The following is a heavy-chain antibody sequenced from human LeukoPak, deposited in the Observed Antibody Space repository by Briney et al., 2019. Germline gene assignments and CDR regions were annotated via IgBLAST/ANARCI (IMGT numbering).Heavy chain of an antibody. J-gene: IGHJ4*02. D-gene: IGHD6-13*01. Sequence: PSETLSLTCTVSGGSISSYYWSWIRQPPGKGLEWIGYIYCSGSTNYNPSLKSRVTISVDTSKNQFSLKLSSVTAADTAVYYCARELAAAGLDYWGQGTLVTVSS. CDR3: ARELAAAGLDY. CDR1: GGSISSYY. V-gene: IGHV4-59*12. CDR2: IYCSGST.